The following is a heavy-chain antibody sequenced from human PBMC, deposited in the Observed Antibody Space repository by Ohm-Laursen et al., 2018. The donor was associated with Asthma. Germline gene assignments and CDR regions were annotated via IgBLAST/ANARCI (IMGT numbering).Heavy chain of an antibody. D-gene: IGHD3-22*01. V-gene: IGHV3-30-3*01. CDR3: AKDLAYYYDSSGPPYYYYGMDV. J-gene: IGHJ6*02. CDR2: ISYDGSNK. CDR1: GFTFSSYA. Sequence: SLRLSCSASGFTFSSYAMHWVRQAPGKGLEWVAVISYDGSNKYYADSVKGRFTISRDNSKNTLYLQMNSLRAEDTAVYYCAKDLAYYYDSSGPPYYYYGMDVWGQGTTVTVSS.